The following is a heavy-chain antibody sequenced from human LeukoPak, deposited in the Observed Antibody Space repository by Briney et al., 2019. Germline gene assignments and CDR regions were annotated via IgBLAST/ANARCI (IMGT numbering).Heavy chain of an antibody. D-gene: IGHD1-26*01. J-gene: IGHJ3*01. Sequence: PSETLSLTCTVSGGSIRSTSFYWGWIRQPPGKGLEWIGSIYYSGNNYYNPSLKSRATISVDTSKNQFSLRLTSVTAADTAVFYCARHLAGYSGSPASPGDDAFDFWGQGTMVTVSS. CDR1: GGSIRSTSFY. V-gene: IGHV4-39*01. CDR2: IYYSGNN. CDR3: ARHLAGYSGSPASPGDDAFDF.